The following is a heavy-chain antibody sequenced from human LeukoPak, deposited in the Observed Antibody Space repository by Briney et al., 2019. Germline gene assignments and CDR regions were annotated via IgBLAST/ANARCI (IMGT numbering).Heavy chain of an antibody. Sequence: SETLSLTFAGYGGSLRGYYWSWIRQAPGKGPEWVGENKHSGSTNYNPSRKSRVTISVDTSKHQFSLKLSSVTAADTAVYYCARQGFYGSGSYNYYYYYMDVWGKGTTVTISS. CDR3: ARQGFYGSGSYNYYYYYMDV. CDR2: NKHSGST. CDR1: GGSLRGYY. V-gene: IGHV4-34*01. D-gene: IGHD3-10*01. J-gene: IGHJ6*03.